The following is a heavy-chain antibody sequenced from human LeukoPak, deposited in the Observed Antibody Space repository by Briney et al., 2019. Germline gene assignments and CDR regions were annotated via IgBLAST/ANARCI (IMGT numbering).Heavy chain of an antibody. CDR1: GFTFSSYS. D-gene: IGHD1-1*01. CDR3: VRGHTTATYYFDY. Sequence: GGSLRLSCAASGFTFSSYSMNWVRQAPGKGLEWVATIGTSGANTYHADSVKGRFTISRDNSKSTLYLQMNSLRAEDTAVYYCVRGHTTATYYFDYWGQGTLVTVSS. CDR2: IGTSGANT. J-gene: IGHJ4*02. V-gene: IGHV3-23*01.